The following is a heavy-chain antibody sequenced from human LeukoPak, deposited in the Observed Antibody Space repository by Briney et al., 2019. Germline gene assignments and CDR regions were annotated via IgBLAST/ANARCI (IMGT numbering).Heavy chain of an antibody. CDR1: XXXXXSYG. D-gene: IGHD3-22*01. V-gene: IGHV3-64D*06. Sequence: GGSLRLSCSASXXXXXSYGMHXVRXAXXXXXXXXXAISSNGGSTYYADSVKGRFTISRDNSKTTLYLQMSSLRAEDTAVYYCVKAYYYDSSGSHYFDYWGQGTLVTVSS. CDR2: ISSNGGST. J-gene: IGHJ4*02. CDR3: VKAYYYDSSGSHYFDY.